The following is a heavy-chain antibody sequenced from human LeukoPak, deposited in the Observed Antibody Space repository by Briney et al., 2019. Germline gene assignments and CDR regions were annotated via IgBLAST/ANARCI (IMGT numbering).Heavy chain of an antibody. CDR3: AREDFFTPHS. V-gene: IGHV3-11*05. D-gene: IGHD3/OR15-3a*01. J-gene: IGHJ4*02. CDR2: IGYSSDHL. CDR1: GFPFSAYY. Sequence: GGSLRLSCAASGFPFSAYYMTWIRPAPGKGLEWFYSIGFSSIGYSSDHLKYASSVKGRFTISRDNAKNSLYLQMDSLRAEDTAVYFCAREDFFTPHSWGQGTLVTVSS.